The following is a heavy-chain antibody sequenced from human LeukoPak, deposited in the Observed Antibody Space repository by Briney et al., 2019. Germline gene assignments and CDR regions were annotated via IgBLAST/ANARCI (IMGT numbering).Heavy chain of an antibody. CDR2: INTDGSST. D-gene: IGHD1-26*01. Sequence: GGSLRLSCAASGFTFSSYWMYWVRQAPGKGLVWVSHINTDGSSTTYADSVKGRFTISRDNAKNTLYLQMNSLRAEDTAVYYCASADGGRYYFDPWGQGTLVTVSS. CDR3: ASADGGRYYFDP. V-gene: IGHV3-74*01. J-gene: IGHJ5*02. CDR1: GFTFSSYW.